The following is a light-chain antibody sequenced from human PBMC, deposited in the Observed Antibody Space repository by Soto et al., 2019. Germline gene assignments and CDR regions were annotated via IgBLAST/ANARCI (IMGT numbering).Light chain of an antibody. V-gene: IGLV3-21*02. CDR3: QVWDSGTDHWV. CDR1: NIGSKS. CDR2: DDT. J-gene: IGLJ3*02. Sequence: SSELTQPPSVSVAPGQTARISCGGDNIGSKSVHWYQQDPGQAPVLVVYDDTDRPSGIPERFSGSNSANTATLTIARVEAGDEADYYCQVWDSGTDHWVFGGGTKVTVL.